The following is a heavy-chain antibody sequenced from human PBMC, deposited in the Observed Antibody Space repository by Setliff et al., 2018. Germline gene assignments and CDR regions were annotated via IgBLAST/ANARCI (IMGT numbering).Heavy chain of an antibody. J-gene: IGHJ3*01. CDR2: INPNSGGR. Sequence: EASVKVSCKAPGYIFRDYYIHWVRQAPGQGLEWMGWINPNSGGREYAEAFQGRVTMTGDTSIRTAFMELSGLTSDDTAVYYCAGPFDVGPYPRPIDGLDLWGQGTRVTVSS. V-gene: IGHV1-2*02. CDR3: AGPFDVGPYPRPIDGLDL. D-gene: IGHD3-9*01. CDR1: GYIFRDYY.